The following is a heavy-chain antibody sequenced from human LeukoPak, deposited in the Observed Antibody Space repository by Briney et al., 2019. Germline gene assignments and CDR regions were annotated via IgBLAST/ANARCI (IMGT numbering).Heavy chain of an antibody. Sequence: KSSETLSLTCTVSGASITSSTYCWVWIRQRQSPGEELEWIGSVCYSGNTYYNPSLNSRVTISLDTSKNQFSLKLTSVTAADTAIYYCARGFRVVGAGTLHPNWFDPWGRGTLVTVSS. CDR1: GASITSSTYC. CDR3: ARGFRVVGAGTLHPNWFDP. V-gene: IGHV4-39*07. CDR2: VCYSGNT. J-gene: IGHJ5*01. D-gene: IGHD2-15*01.